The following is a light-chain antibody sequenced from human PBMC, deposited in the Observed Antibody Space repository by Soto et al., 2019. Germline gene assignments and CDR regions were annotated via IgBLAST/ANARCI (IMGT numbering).Light chain of an antibody. Sequence: IRFTQSPSFVSASVGDRVTITCRASQGISSYLAWYQQKPGKAPKLLIYAASTLQSGVPSRFSGSGSGTEFTLTISSLQPEDFATYYCQQLNSYPITFGQRTRLEI. CDR1: QGISSY. CDR3: QQLNSYPIT. V-gene: IGKV1-9*01. CDR2: AAS. J-gene: IGKJ5*01.